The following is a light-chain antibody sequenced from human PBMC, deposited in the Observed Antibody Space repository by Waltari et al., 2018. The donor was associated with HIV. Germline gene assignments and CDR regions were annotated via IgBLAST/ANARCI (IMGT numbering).Light chain of an antibody. V-gene: IGLV2-8*01. CDR3: SSYAGSINVL. J-gene: IGLJ2*01. CDR2: EVS. Sequence: QSALTQPPSASGSPGQSVTISCTGTSRDVGGYNYVSWYQQHPGKAPKILIAEVSKRPSGGPDLVSCSKSGNPASLTVAGLQAEDEADYYCSSYAGSINVLCGGGTKLAVL. CDR1: SRDVGGYNY.